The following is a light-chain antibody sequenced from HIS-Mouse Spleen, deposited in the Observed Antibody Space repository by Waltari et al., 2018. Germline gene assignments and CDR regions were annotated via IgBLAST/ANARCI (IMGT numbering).Light chain of an antibody. CDR3: SSYAGSNNYV. CDR2: EVS. V-gene: IGLV2-8*02. CDR1: SSDGGGYNY. J-gene: IGLJ1*01. Sequence: QSALTQPPSASRSPGQSATLSCPGTSSDGGGYNYCPWYQQHPGKAPKLMIYEVSKRPSGVPDRFSGSKSGNTASLTVSGLQAEDEADYYCSSYAGSNNYVFGTGTKVTVL.